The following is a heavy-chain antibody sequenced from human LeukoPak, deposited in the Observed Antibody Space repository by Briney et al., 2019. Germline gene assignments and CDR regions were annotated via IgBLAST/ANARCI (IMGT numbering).Heavy chain of an antibody. V-gene: IGHV4-4*08. CDR1: GESISGFY. CDR2: IYTSGST. CDR3: ARASYSYDINGWVPFDY. Sequence: SETLSLTCTVSGESISGFYWTWIRQPPGKGLEWIGRIYTSGSTNYNPSLKSRVTISGDTSKNQFSLRLSSVTAADTAVYYCARASYSYDINGWVPFDYWGQGTLVTVSS. D-gene: IGHD3-22*01. J-gene: IGHJ4*02.